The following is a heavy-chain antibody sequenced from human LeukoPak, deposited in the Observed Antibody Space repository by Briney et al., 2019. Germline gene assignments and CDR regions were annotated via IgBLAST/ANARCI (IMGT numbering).Heavy chain of an antibody. D-gene: IGHD3-10*01. Sequence: GESLKISFKGSGYSFTSYWIGWVRQMPGKGLEWMGIIYPGDSDTRYSPSFQGQVTISADKSISTAYLQWSSLKASDTAIYYCARNYYYASGPIDFDYWGQGTLVTVFS. CDR2: IYPGDSDT. CDR1: GYSFTSYW. V-gene: IGHV5-51*01. CDR3: ARNYYYASGPIDFDY. J-gene: IGHJ4*02.